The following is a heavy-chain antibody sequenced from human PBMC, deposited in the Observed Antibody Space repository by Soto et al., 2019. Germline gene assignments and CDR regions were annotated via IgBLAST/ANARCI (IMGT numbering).Heavy chain of an antibody. CDR1: GFTFSDHY. J-gene: IGHJ6*02. D-gene: IGHD1-1*01. Sequence: EVQLVESGGGLVQPGGSLRLSCAASGFTFSDHYMDWVRQAPGKGLEWVGRTRNKANSYTTEYAASVKGRFTISRDDSKNSLYLQMNILKTEDTAVYYCARDLPYKGYGMDVWGQGTTATVSS. V-gene: IGHV3-72*01. CDR3: ARDLPYKGYGMDV. CDR2: TRNKANSYTT.